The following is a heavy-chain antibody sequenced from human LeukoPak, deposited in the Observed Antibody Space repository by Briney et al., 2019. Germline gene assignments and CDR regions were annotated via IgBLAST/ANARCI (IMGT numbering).Heavy chain of an antibody. D-gene: IGHD5-18*01. CDR1: GGSFSGYY. V-gene: IGHV4-34*01. CDR2: INHSGST. CDR3: ARGRGYSYGYFVY. Sequence: SETLSLTCAVYGGSFSGYYWSWIRRPPGKGLEWIGEINHSGSTNYNPSLKSRVTISVDTSKNQFSLKLSSVTAADTAVYYCARGRGYSYGYFVYWGQGTLVTVSS. J-gene: IGHJ4*02.